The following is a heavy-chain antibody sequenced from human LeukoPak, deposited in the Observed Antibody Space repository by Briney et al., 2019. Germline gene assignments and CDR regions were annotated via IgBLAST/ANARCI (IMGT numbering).Heavy chain of an antibody. D-gene: IGHD2-15*01. CDR1: GFTFSSYW. Sequence: GGSLRLSCAASGFTFSSYWMHWVRQAPGKGLVWVSHINSDGSSTSYADSVKGRFTISRDNAKNTLYLQMNSLRAEDTAVYYCARGGVSRPTLYDYWGQGTLVTVSS. V-gene: IGHV3-74*01. J-gene: IGHJ4*02. CDR3: ARGGVSRPTLYDY. CDR2: INSDGSST.